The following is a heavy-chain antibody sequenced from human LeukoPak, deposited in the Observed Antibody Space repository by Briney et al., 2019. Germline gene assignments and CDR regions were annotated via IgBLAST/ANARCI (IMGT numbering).Heavy chain of an antibody. CDR1: GFTFNNYW. V-gene: IGHV3-74*01. CDR2: INSDGRST. Sequence: PGRSLRLSCAASGFTFNNYWMHWVRQAPGEGLVWISRINSDGRSTNYADSVKGRFNISRDDAKNSLYLQMNSLRAEDTALYYCARDLSGSSSWVRFDYWGQGTLVTVSS. CDR3: ARDLSGSSSWVRFDY. D-gene: IGHD6-13*01. J-gene: IGHJ4*02.